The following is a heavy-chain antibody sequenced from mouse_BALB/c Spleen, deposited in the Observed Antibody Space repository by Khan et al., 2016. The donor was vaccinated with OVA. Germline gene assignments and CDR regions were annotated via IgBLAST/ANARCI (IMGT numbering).Heavy chain of an antibody. CDR2: IDPANGNT. D-gene: IGHD1-1*01. Sequence: EVQLQESGAELVKPGASVKLSCTLSGFNIKDTYMHWVKQRPEQGLEWIGRIDPANGNTKYDPKFQGKATITADTSSNTAYLQLSSLTSEDTAVYYCATYYYGSSRYFDYGGQGTTLTVSS. J-gene: IGHJ2*01. CDR3: ATYYYGSSRYFDY. V-gene: IGHV14-3*02. CDR1: GFNIKDTY.